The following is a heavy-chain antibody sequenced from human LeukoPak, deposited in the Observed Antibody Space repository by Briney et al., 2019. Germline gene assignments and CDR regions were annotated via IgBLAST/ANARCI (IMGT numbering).Heavy chain of an antibody. Sequence: GSSLRLSCEASGFTFRSFAMHWVRQASGKGLEWVAVISYDGGNKFYADSVKGRFTISRDNSKNTLYLQMNSLTVEDTAVYYCAPERGTAFDVWGQGTMVTVSS. D-gene: IGHD3-16*01. V-gene: IGHV3-30-3*01. J-gene: IGHJ3*01. CDR2: ISYDGGNK. CDR3: APERGTAFDV. CDR1: GFTFRSFA.